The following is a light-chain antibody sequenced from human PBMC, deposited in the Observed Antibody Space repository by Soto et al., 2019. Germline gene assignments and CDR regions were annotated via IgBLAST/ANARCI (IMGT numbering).Light chain of an antibody. V-gene: IGKV3-20*01. J-gene: IGKJ4*01. CDR1: QSISGSY. Sequence: EIVLTQSPGTLSLSPGARATLSCTASQSISGSYLAWYQQKPGQAPRVVIYGVSRRATGIPDRFSGSGSGTDFTLTISRLEPEDFAVYYCQQYDNSPLTFGGGTKVDIK. CDR3: QQYDNSPLT. CDR2: GVS.